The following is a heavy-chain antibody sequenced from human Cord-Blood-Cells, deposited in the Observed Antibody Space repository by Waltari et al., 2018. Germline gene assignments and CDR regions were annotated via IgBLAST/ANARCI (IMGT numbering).Heavy chain of an antibody. D-gene: IGHD6-13*01. CDR3: AKLGSSWYYFDY. V-gene: IGHV3-30*18. J-gene: IGHJ4*02. CDR1: GFTFSSYG. CDR2: ISYDGSNK. Sequence: QVQLVESGGGVVQPGRSLRLSCPASGFTFSSYGIPWVRQAPGKGLEWVAVISYDGSNKYYADSVKGRFTISRDNSKNTLYLQMNSLRAEDTAVYYCAKLGSSWYYFDYWGQGTLVTVSS.